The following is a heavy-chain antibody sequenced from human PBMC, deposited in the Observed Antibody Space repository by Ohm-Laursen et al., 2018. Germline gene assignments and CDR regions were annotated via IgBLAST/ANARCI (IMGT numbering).Heavy chain of an antibody. V-gene: IGHV3-48*03. CDR1: GLTFSSYE. CDR2: ISSSSSTV. Sequence: SLRLSCAASGLTFSSYEMNWVRQAPGKGLEWVSYISSSSSTVYYADSVKGRFTISRDNAKNSLYLQMNSLRAEDTAVYYCARGSAYACGYFSRAEYYFDYWGQGTLVTVSS. J-gene: IGHJ4*02. D-gene: IGHD3-22*01. CDR3: ARGSAYACGYFSRAEYYFDY.